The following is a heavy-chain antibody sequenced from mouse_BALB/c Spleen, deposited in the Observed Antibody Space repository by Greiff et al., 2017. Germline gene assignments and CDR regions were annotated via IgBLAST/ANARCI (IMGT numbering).Heavy chain of an antibody. Sequence: EVHLVESGGGLVKPGGSLKLSCAASGFTFSSYAMSWVRQSPDKRLELVATINSNGGSTYYPDSVKGRFTISRDNAKNTLYLQMSSLKSEDTAMYYCARHGTTMMPAWFAYWGQGTLVTVSA. CDR1: GFTFSSYA. J-gene: IGHJ3*01. V-gene: IGHV5-6-3*01. CDR3: ARHGTTMMPAWFAY. D-gene: IGHD2-4*01. CDR2: INSNGGST.